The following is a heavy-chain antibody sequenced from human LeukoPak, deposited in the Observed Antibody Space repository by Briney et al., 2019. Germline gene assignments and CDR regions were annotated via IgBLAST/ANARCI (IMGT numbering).Heavy chain of an antibody. CDR1: GYTFTTYG. D-gene: IGHD3-3*01. Sequence: ASVKVSCKASGYTFTTYGISWVRQAPGQGLEWMGWISTSSGNTKYPQKLQGRVTMTTDTSTSTAYMELRSLRSDDTAVYYCARDAEYRFLEWLEMYNGFDPWGQGTLVTGSS. CDR2: ISTSSGNT. J-gene: IGHJ5*02. CDR3: ARDAEYRFLEWLEMYNGFDP. V-gene: IGHV1-18*01.